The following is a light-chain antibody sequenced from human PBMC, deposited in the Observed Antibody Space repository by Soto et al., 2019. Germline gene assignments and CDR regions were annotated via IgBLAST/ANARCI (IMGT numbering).Light chain of an antibody. CDR3: SSYSSSSTPLYV. V-gene: IGLV2-14*01. CDR1: SSDVGGYNY. Sequence: QSALTQPASVSGSPGQSITISCTGTSSDVGGYNYVSWYQQHPGKAPKLMIYDVSNRPSGVSNRVSGSKSGNTASLTISGLQAEDEADYYCSSYSSSSTPLYVFGPGTKLTVL. CDR2: DVS. J-gene: IGLJ1*01.